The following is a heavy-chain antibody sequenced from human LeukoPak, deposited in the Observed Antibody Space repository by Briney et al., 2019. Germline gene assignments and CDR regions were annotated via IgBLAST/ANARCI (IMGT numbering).Heavy chain of an antibody. CDR3: ARGGYMITFGGVDS. Sequence: GGSLRLSCAISGFTFSDYYMNWIRQAPGKGLEWISSISSSASTIYYADSVKGRFTISRDNAKNSLYLQMNSLRAEDTAVYYCARGGYMITFGGVDSWGQGTLVTVSS. J-gene: IGHJ5*01. CDR2: ISSSASTI. V-gene: IGHV3-11*04. D-gene: IGHD3-16*01. CDR1: GFTFSDYY.